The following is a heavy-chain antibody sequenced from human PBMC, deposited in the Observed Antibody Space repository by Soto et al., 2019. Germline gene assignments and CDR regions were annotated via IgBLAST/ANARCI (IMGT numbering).Heavy chain of an antibody. Sequence: QVQLQESGPGLVKPSETLSLTCTVSGGSVSNDNYYWSWIRQPPGKGLEWIAYIYYSGSTNYNPSLKSRVTISVDTSKNQFSLRLSSVTAVDTAVYYCARDNYCSGGSCYLGWFDPWGLGTLVTVSS. CDR3: ARDNYCSGGSCYLGWFDP. CDR1: GGSVSNDNYY. CDR2: IYYSGST. D-gene: IGHD2-15*01. V-gene: IGHV4-61*01. J-gene: IGHJ5*02.